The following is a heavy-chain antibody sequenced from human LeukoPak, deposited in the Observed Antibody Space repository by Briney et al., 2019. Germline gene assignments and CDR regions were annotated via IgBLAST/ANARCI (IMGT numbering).Heavy chain of an antibody. J-gene: IGHJ4*02. D-gene: IGHD2-2*01. CDR1: GYTFSNFG. V-gene: IGHV1-18*01. CDR3: ARDGTSTDDY. Sequence: ASVKVSCKASGYTFSNFGINWVRQAPGQGLEWIAWISGNNDNPNYGQKFQGRFTVTTDSSTSTAYMELRNLRSDDTAVYYCARDGTSTDDYLGQGTLVTVSS. CDR2: ISGNNDNP.